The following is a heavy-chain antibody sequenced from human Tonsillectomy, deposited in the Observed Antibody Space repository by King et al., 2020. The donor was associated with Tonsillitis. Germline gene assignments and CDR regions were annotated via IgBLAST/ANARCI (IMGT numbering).Heavy chain of an antibody. Sequence: QLQESGPGLVKPSQTLSLTCTVSGGSISSSDYYWNWIRQPPGKGLEWIGYIYYSGSTYYNPSLKSRVTISVDTSKNQFSLKLSSVTAADTAVYYCARWVYYYDSSGYILGYFDLWGRGTLVTVSS. J-gene: IGHJ2*01. V-gene: IGHV4-30-4*01. CDR3: ARWVYYYDSSGYILGYFDL. D-gene: IGHD3-22*01. CDR1: GGSISSSDYY. CDR2: IYYSGST.